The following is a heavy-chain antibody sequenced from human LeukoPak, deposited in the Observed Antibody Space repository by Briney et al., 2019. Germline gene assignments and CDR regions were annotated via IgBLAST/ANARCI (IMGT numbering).Heavy chain of an antibody. Sequence: GGSLRLSCAASGFTFSSYTVHWVRQAPGKGLEWVSSISSSSNYIYYADSVKGRFTISRDNAKNSLYLQMNSLKAEDTAVYYCARDETTGRWGQGTLVTVSS. V-gene: IGHV3-21*01. CDR1: GFTFSSYT. CDR3: ARDETTGR. J-gene: IGHJ4*02. CDR2: ISSSSNYI. D-gene: IGHD4-17*01.